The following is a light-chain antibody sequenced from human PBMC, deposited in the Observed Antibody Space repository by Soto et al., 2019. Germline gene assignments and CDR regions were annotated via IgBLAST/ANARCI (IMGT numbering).Light chain of an antibody. Sequence: EIVLTQSPGTLSLSPGERATLSCRASQSVSSSYLAWYQQKPGQAPRLLIYRASSRATGIPDRFSGSGSGTGFTLTISRLEPEDFAVYYCQQYGSSPRTFVQGTKVEIK. V-gene: IGKV3-20*01. CDR2: RAS. J-gene: IGKJ1*01. CDR1: QSVSSSY. CDR3: QQYGSSPRT.